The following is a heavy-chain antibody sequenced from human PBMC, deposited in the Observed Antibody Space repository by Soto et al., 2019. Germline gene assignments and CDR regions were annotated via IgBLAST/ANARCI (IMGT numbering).Heavy chain of an antibody. CDR1: GFTFSSYD. J-gene: IGHJ4*02. Sequence: LRLSCAASGFTFSSYDMHWVRQAPGMGLEWVAIISYDGSNKYYADSVKGRFTISRDNSENTLCLQMNSLRPEDTALYYCAQDYGAHWGQGTLVTVSS. V-gene: IGHV3-30-3*02. CDR3: AQDYGAH. CDR2: ISYDGSNK. D-gene: IGHD4-17*01.